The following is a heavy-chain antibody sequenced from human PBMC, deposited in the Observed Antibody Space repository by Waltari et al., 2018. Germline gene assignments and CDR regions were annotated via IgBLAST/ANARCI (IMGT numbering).Heavy chain of an antibody. CDR1: EFTVRTYG. CDR2: VSYDGRKE. D-gene: IGHD3-9*01. V-gene: IGHV3-30*18. J-gene: IGHJ6*02. CDR3: AKSHLLYFDWWGGMDV. Sequence: QARLVESGGGVVQPGKTLRLPCVGSEFTVRTYGMPWVRQAPGKGLEWVAVVSYDGRKEYYADSLKGRFTISRDNSKSTLYLEMNGLTVEDTATYYCAKSHLLYFDWWGGMDVWGQGTTVTVSS.